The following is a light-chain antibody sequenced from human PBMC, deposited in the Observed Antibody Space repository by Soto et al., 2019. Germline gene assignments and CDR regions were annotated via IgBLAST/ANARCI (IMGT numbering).Light chain of an antibody. J-gene: IGLJ1*01. CDR2: EVT. CDR1: SSDVGGYNY. V-gene: IGLV2-8*01. Sequence: QSALTQPPSASGSPGQSVTISCTGTSSDVGGYNYVSWYQQHPGKAPKLVIYEVTKRPSGVPDRFSGSKSGNTASLTVSGLQAEDEADYYCSSFTGASTIFETGTKVTVL. CDR3: SSFTGASTI.